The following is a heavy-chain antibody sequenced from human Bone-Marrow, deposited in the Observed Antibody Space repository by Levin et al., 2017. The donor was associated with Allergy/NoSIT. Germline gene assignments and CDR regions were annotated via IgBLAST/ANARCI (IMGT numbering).Heavy chain of an antibody. CDR2: ISHQNHR. CDR3: ARLIRRAAPDWCFDV. V-gene: IGHV4-31*03. D-gene: IGHD2-15*01. Sequence: SQTLSLTCSVSCASVNSGGYYWAWVRQHSGRALEWLGAISHQNHRQYNPSVNSRLSLAFHASTNQFSMKLTSLTVADTAVYFCARLIRRAAPDWCFDVWGLGTMVTVSS. J-gene: IGHJ2*01. CDR1: CASVNSGGYY.